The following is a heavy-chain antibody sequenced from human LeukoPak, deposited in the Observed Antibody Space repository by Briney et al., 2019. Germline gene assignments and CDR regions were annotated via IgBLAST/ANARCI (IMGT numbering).Heavy chain of an antibody. V-gene: IGHV4-30-2*01. CDR2: MYASGST. D-gene: IGHD2-15*01. J-gene: IGHJ4*02. CDR1: GASISTGGSS. CDR3: ASGSPGCSGGTCYGARFDS. Sequence: KPSETLSLTCAVSGASISTGGSSWSWLRQPPGKGLEWIGYMYASGSTYYNPSLEGRFSISADSSKNEFSLELRSVTAADTAFYYCASGSPGCSGGTCYGARFDSWGQGTLVTVSS.